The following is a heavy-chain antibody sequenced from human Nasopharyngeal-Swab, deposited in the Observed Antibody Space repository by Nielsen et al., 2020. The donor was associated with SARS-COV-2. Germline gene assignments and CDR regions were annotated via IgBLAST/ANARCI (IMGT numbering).Heavy chain of an antibody. CDR3: AKDRADIVVVPAAGYYYGMDV. V-gene: IGHV3-21*01. CDR1: GFTFSSYS. Sequence: GESLKISCAASGFTFSSYSMNWVRQAPGKGLEWVSSISSSSSYIYYADSVKGRFTISRDNAKNSLYLQMNSLRAEDTAVYYCAKDRADIVVVPAAGYYYGMDVWGQGTTVTVSS. CDR2: ISSSSSYI. J-gene: IGHJ6*02. D-gene: IGHD2-2*01.